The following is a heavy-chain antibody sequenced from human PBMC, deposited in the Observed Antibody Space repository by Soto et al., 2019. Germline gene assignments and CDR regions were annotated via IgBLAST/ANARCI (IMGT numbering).Heavy chain of an antibody. CDR3: ARLVPGTWFGDY. D-gene: IGHD6-19*01. J-gene: IGHJ4*02. CDR1: GFTFSLYG. CDR2: PGDGSK. Sequence: EVQLLGSGGGLVQPGGSLSLSCTASGFTFSLYGRTGVRKAPGKGLDWLSAPGDGSKFYRESVKGRFSMSRDDSINTLFLHMSSLRAEDTATYYCARLVPGTWFGDYWGQGILVSVSS. V-gene: IGHV3-23*01.